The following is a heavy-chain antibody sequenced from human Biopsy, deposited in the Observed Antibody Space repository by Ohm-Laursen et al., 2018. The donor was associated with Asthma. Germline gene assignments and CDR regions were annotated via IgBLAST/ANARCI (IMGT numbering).Heavy chain of an antibody. V-gene: IGHV1-18*01. CDR1: GYTFNSAG. Sequence: DSEKVSCKTSGYTFNSAGITWVRQAPGQGLEWMGWISVYNGNTKVAQKLQDRVTMITDTSTSTAYMELRSLRSDDTAVYFCARAVDYSHYYGIDVWGQGTTVTVS. CDR2: ISVYNGNT. CDR3: ARAVDYSHYYGIDV. J-gene: IGHJ6*02. D-gene: IGHD3-10*01.